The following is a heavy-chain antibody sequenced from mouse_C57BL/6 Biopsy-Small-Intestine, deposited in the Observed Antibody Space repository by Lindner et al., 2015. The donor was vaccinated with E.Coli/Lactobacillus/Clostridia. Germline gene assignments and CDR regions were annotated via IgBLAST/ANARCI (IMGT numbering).Heavy chain of an antibody. Sequence: VQLQESGPELVKPGASVKIPCKASGYTFTDYNMNWVKQRPGKGLEWIGRIYPGDGDTNYNEKFKGKATLTADKSSSTAYMELRSLTSEDSAAYFCASGGLRPYAMDYWGQGTSVTVSS. V-gene: IGHV1-82*01. CDR3: ASGGLRPYAMDY. J-gene: IGHJ4*01. D-gene: IGHD3-3*01. CDR2: IYPGDGDT. CDR1: GYTFTDYN.